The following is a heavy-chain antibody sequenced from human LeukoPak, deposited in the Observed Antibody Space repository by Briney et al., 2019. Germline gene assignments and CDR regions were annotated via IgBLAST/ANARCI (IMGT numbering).Heavy chain of an antibody. CDR2: ISSSSSYI. Sequence: GGSLRLSCAASGFTVSSNYMSWVRQAPGKGLEWVSSISSSSSYIYYADSVKGRFTISRDNAKNSLYLQMNNLRAEDTAVYYCASLSSPAPWGQGTLVTVSS. CDR1: GFTVSSNY. CDR3: ASLSSPAP. V-gene: IGHV3-21*01. J-gene: IGHJ5*02. D-gene: IGHD6-13*01.